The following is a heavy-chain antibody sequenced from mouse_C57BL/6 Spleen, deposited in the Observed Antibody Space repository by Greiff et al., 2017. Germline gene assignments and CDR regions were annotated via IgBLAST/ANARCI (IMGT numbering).Heavy chain of an antibody. V-gene: IGHV1-64*01. Sequence: VQLQQPGAELVKPGASVKLSCKASGYSFTSYWMHWVKQRPGQGLEWIGMIHPNSGSTNYNEKFKSKATLTVDQSSSTAYMQLSSLTSEDSAVYYCARSGDYDYDDYYAMDYWGQGTSVTVSS. CDR2: IHPNSGST. D-gene: IGHD2-4*01. J-gene: IGHJ4*01. CDR3: ARSGDYDYDDYYAMDY. CDR1: GYSFTSYW.